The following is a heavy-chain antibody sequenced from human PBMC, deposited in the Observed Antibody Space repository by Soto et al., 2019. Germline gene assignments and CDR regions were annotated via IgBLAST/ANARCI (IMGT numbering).Heavy chain of an antibody. CDR2: ISSSSSYI. D-gene: IGHD3-10*02. V-gene: IGHV3-48*01. CDR3: ARDVRGVVGDY. J-gene: IGHJ4*02. CDR1: GFTFSGYG. Sequence: EVQLVESGGGLVQSGGSLRLSCAASGFTFSGYGMNWVRQAPGKGLEWLSYISSSSSYIYYTDSVKGRFTISRDNAKNSLYLQMNSLRAEDTAVYYCARDVRGVVGDYWGQGTLVTVSS.